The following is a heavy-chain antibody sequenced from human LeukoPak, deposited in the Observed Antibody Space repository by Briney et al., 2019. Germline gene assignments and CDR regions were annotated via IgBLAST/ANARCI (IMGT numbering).Heavy chain of an antibody. CDR3: AKDQSLRLYCSGGSCSHNDY. Sequence: GASVKVSCKASGYTFTSYGISWVRQAPGQGLEWMGWISAYNGNTNYAQKLQGRVTMTTDTSTSTAYMELRSLRSDDTAVYYCAKDQSLRLYCSGGSCSHNDYWGQGTLVTVSS. CDR2: ISAYNGNT. D-gene: IGHD2-15*01. J-gene: IGHJ4*02. V-gene: IGHV1-18*01. CDR1: GYTFTSYG.